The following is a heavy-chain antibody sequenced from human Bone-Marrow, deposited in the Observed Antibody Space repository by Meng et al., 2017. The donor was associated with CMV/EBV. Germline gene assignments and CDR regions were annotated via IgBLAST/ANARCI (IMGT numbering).Heavy chain of an antibody. J-gene: IGHJ4*02. Sequence: GGSLRLSCAVSGFSVTSYFMTWVRQAPGKGLEYLSFIRSDDSTNYAESVQGRFVISRDNSKKTVFLLMNNLRAGDTALYYCARACRRFNNCYVDSWGQGTLVTVPQ. CDR1: GFSVTSYF. CDR3: ARACRRFNNCYVDS. V-gene: IGHV3-53*01. D-gene: IGHD1-1*01. CDR2: IRSDDST.